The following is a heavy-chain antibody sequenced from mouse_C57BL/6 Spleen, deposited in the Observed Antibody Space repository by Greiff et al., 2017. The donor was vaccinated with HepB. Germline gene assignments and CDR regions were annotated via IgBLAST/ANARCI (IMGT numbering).Heavy chain of an antibody. Sequence: DVKLQESGPELVKPGASVKISCKASGYSFTGYYMNWVKQSPEKSLEWIGEINPSTGGTTYNQKFKAKATLTVDKSSSTAYMQLKSLTSEDSAVYYCAFYEGFAYWGQGTLVTVSA. CDR2: INPSTGGT. CDR1: GYSFTGYY. V-gene: IGHV1-42*01. CDR3: AFYEGFAY. D-gene: IGHD2-12*01. J-gene: IGHJ3*01.